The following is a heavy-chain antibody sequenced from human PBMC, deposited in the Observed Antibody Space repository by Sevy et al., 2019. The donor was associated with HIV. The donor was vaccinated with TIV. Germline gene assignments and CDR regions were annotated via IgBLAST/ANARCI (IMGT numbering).Heavy chain of an antibody. J-gene: IGHJ3*02. Sequence: SETLSLTCAVYGGSFSGYYWSWIRQPPGKGLEWIGEITHSGGTNYNPSLKSRVTISVDTSKNQISLRLNSVTAAETAVFYCARQCPGSGCSHAFDTWGQGTMVTVS. V-gene: IGHV4-34*01. CDR3: ARQCPGSGCSHAFDT. CDR1: GGSFSGYY. D-gene: IGHD2-15*01. CDR2: ITHSGGT.